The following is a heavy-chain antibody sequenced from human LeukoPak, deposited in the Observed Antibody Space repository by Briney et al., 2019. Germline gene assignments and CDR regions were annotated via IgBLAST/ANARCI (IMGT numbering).Heavy chain of an antibody. V-gene: IGHV1-2*02. CDR1: GYTFTSYW. CDR2: VNPNSGVT. Sequence: ASVKVSCKASGYTFTSYWMHWVRQAPGQGLEWVGWVNPNSGVTNYAQKFQDRVTMTRDTSISTAYMELSSLRSDDTAVYFCARGGGDGWYFDLWGRGTLVTVSS. CDR3: ARGGGDGWYFDL. D-gene: IGHD2-21*01. J-gene: IGHJ2*01.